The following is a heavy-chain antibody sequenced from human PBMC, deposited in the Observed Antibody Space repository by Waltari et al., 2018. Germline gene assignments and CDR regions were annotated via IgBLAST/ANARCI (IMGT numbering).Heavy chain of an antibody. V-gene: IGHV4-38-2*02. CDR1: GHSVNTDFY. CDR2: IYHTGSS. Sequence: QVQLRESGPGLVRSSETLSLTCTVSGHSVNTDFYWAWIRHSPGGGLEWIARIYHTGSSHYNSSLKSRVSISTDMSTKQFFLTLTHLTAADTAVYYCAEEGNTTAGLFDSWGQGTLVTVSS. D-gene: IGHD6-25*01. CDR3: AEEGNTTAGLFDS. J-gene: IGHJ4*02.